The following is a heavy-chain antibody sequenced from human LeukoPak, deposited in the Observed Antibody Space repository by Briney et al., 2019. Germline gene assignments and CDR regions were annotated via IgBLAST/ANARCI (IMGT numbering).Heavy chain of an antibody. Sequence: SVKVSCKASGGTFSSYAISWVRQAPGQGLEWMGGIIPIFGTANYAQKFQGRVTITTDESTSTAYMELSSLRSEDTAVYYCASTLMGIVVVPAAIFDYWGQGTLVTVSS. CDR3: ASTLMGIVVVPAAIFDY. J-gene: IGHJ4*02. CDR2: IIPIFGTA. V-gene: IGHV1-69*05. D-gene: IGHD2-2*03. CDR1: GGTFSSYA.